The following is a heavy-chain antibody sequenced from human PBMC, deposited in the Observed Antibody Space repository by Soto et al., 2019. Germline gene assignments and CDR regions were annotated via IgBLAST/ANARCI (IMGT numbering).Heavy chain of an antibody. CDR2: MNPFSVNA. CDR3: TRGQGNH. J-gene: IGHJ4*02. Sequence: QVQLVQSGAEVKKPGASVRVSCKASGYTFTRYDIYWVRQATGQGLAWMGWMNPFSVNAVYTQKFQERVTMTRETSINTPYMEMSGLRSEDTAVYYCTRGQGNHWGQGSLVTVSS. V-gene: IGHV1-8*01. CDR1: GYTFTRYD.